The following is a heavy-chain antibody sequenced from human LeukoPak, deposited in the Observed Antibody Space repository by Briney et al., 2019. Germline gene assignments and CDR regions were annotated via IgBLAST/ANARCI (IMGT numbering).Heavy chain of an antibody. CDR2: IYYSGST. J-gene: IGHJ4*02. V-gene: IGHV4-61*10. D-gene: IGHD2-15*01. Sequence: PSQTLSLTCTVSGGSISSGSYYWSWIRQPAGKGLEWIGYIYYSGSTNYNPSLKSRVTISVDTSKNQFSLKLSSVTAADTAVYYCARLHPHRYCSGGSCYSWFDYWGQGTLVTASS. CDR3: ARLHPHRYCSGGSCYSWFDY. CDR1: GGSISSGSYY.